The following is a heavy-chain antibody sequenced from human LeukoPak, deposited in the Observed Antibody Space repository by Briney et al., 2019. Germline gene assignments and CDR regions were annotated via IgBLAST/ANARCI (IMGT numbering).Heavy chain of an antibody. CDR3: ARVDTAMVAGGGDY. D-gene: IGHD5-18*01. J-gene: IGHJ4*02. CDR1: GYTFTGYY. V-gene: IGHV1-2*02. CDR2: INPNINGT. Sequence: ASVKVSCKASGYTFTGYYIHWVRQAPGQGLEWMGWINPNINGTNYAQKFKGRVTMTRDTSISTAYMELSRLRSDDTAVYYCARVDTAMVAGGGDYWGQGTLVTVSS.